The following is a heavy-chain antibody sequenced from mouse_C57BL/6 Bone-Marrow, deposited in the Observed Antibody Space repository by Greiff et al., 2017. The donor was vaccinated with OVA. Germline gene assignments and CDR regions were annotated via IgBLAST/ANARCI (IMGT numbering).Heavy chain of an antibody. CDR1: GYSITSGYY. J-gene: IGHJ2*01. D-gene: IGHD4-1*01. CDR2: ISYDGSN. CDR3: ARSLKLGRDY. V-gene: IGHV3-6*01. Sequence: EVKLQESGPGLVKPSQSLSLTCSVTGYSITSGYYWNWIRQFPGNKLEWMGYISYDGSNNYNPSLKNRIPITRDTSKNQFFLKLNSVTTEDTATYYCARSLKLGRDYWGQGTTLTVSS.